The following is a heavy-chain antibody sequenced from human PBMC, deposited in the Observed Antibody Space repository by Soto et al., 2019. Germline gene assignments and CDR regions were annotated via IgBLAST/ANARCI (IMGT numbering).Heavy chain of an antibody. J-gene: IGHJ4*02. CDR3: ARVPRAAAGTD. CDR2: IYHSGST. V-gene: IGHV4-4*02. CDR1: GGSISSSNW. D-gene: IGHD6-13*01. Sequence: QVQLQESGPGLVKPSGTLSLTCAVSGGSISSSNWWSWVRQPPGKGLEWIGEIYHSGSTNYNPSLKSRVTMSVDKSKNQFSLMLSSVTAADMAVYYCARVPRAAAGTDWGQGTLVTVSS.